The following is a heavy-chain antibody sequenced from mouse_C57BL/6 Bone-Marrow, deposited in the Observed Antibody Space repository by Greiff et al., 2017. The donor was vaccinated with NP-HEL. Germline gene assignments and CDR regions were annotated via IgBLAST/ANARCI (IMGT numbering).Heavy chain of an antibody. CDR3: TAPYYYGSSRWYFDV. J-gene: IGHJ1*03. CDR2: IDPENGDT. CDR1: GFNIKDDY. Sequence: EVKLMESGAELVRPGASVKLSCTASGFNIKDDYMHWVKQRPEQGLEWIGWIDPENGDTEYASKFQGKATITADTSSNTAYLQLSSLTSEDTAVYYCTAPYYYGSSRWYFDVWGTGTTVTVSS. D-gene: IGHD1-1*01. V-gene: IGHV14-4*01.